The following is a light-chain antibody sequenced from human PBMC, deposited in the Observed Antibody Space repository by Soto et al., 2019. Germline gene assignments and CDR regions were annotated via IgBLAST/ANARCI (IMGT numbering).Light chain of an antibody. CDR3: GSYTISNTLMT. Sequence: QSALTQPASVSGTPGQSITISCSGTPSDIGAYNYVSWYQHLPGKAPKVIIYDVTNRPSGVSSRFSGSKSGTTASLTISGLQAEDEANYYCGSYTISNTLMTFGGGTKVTVL. CDR2: DVT. CDR1: PSDIGAYNY. J-gene: IGLJ2*01. V-gene: IGLV2-14*03.